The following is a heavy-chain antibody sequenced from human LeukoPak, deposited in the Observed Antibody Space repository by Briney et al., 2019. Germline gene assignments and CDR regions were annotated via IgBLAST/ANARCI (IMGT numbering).Heavy chain of an antibody. CDR3: ARRYGSGSYYKHFDL. D-gene: IGHD3-10*01. J-gene: IGHJ2*01. V-gene: IGHV3-33*01. CDR1: GFTFSSYG. CDR2: IWYDGSNK. Sequence: GGSLRLSCAASGFTFSSYGMHWVRQAPGKGLEWVAVIWYDGSNKYYADSVKGRFTISRDNSKNTLYLQMNSLRAEDTAAYYCARRYGSGSYYKHFDLWGRGTLVTVSS.